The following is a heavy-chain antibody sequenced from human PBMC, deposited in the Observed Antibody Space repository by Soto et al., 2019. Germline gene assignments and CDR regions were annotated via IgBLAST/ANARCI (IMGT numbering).Heavy chain of an antibody. Sequence: QEQLVESGGGVVQPGRSLRLSCVASGFSLSTYGMHWVRQAPGEGLEWVALLWYDESIKNYGDSVKGRFTISRDTSNNTLYLQMNSLRAEDTAVYYCARGPTVTYSDYWGQGTLVTVSS. J-gene: IGHJ4*02. V-gene: IGHV3-33*01. CDR3: ARGPTVTYSDY. D-gene: IGHD4-17*01. CDR2: LWYDESIK. CDR1: GFSLSTYG.